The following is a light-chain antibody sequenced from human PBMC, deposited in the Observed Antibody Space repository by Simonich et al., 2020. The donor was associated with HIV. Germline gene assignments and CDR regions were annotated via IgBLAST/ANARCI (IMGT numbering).Light chain of an antibody. CDR3: QQYNSWPPWT. CDR2: GAS. J-gene: IGKJ1*01. Sequence: EIVLTQSPATLSVSPGERATLSCRASQRVSSNLAWYQQKPGQAPRLLIYGASTRATGIPGRFSGSGSGTEFTLTISSLQSEDFAVYYCQQYNSWPPWTFGQGTKVEIK. V-gene: IGKV3D-15*01. CDR1: QRVSSN.